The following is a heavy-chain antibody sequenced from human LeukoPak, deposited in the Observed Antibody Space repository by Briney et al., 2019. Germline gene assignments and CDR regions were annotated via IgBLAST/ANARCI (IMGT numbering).Heavy chain of an antibody. CDR1: GFTFSSYW. CDR2: IKQDGSEK. V-gene: IGHV3-7*01. D-gene: IGHD3-22*01. CDR3: ARKTFYYDNAKGFFDY. J-gene: IGHJ4*02. Sequence: GGSLRLSCAASGFTFSSYWMTWVRQAPGKGLEWVANIKQDGSEKSYVDSVKGRFTISRDNAKNSLYLQMDSLRGEDTAVYYCARKTFYYDNAKGFFDYWGPGALVTVSS.